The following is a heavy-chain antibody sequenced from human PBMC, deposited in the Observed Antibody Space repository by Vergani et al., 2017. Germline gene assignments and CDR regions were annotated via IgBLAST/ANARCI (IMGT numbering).Heavy chain of an antibody. D-gene: IGHD6-25*01. J-gene: IGHJ4*02. CDR2: ISFDGTNE. V-gene: IGHV3-30-3*01. CDR1: GFALNRHA. CDR3: VRDRGLCAGGRGYTEAWDY. Sequence: QVQLVDSGGGVVQPGTSLRLSCVVSGFALNRHAMYWVRQAPGKGLELVVGISFDGTNEYYPDLVKGRFTISRDIAKNTLYLQVRSLRLEDTGVYHCVRDRGLCAGGRGYTEAWDYWGQGTPVTVSS.